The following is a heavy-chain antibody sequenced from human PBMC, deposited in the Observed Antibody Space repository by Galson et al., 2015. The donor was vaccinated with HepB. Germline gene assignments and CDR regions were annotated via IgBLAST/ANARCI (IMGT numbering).Heavy chain of an antibody. CDR1: GFTFDDYT. CDR2: ISWDGGST. CDR3: AKDSGGSSWSLDY. J-gene: IGHJ4*02. D-gene: IGHD6-13*01. V-gene: IGHV3-43*01. Sequence: SLRLSCAASGFTFDDYTMHWVRQAPGKGLEWVSLISWDGGSTYYADSVKGRFTISRDNSKNSLYLQMNSLRTEDTALYYCAKDSGGSSWSLDYWGQGTLVTVSS.